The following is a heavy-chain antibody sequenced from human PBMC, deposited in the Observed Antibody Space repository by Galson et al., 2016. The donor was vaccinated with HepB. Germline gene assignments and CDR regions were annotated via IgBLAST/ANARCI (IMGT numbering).Heavy chain of an antibody. D-gene: IGHD2-15*01. CDR3: AKVHGVAGPDVFHLDY. J-gene: IGHJ4*02. CDR2: IKKDGTER. V-gene: IGHV3-7*01. CDR1: GPLFSVHW. Sequence: SLRLSCAASGPLFSVHWMSWARQAPGKGLEWVANIKKDGTERNYADSVKGRFTIPRDNAKNSLYLQMNSLRTEDTAVYYCAKVHGVAGPDVFHLDYWGQGTLVTVSS.